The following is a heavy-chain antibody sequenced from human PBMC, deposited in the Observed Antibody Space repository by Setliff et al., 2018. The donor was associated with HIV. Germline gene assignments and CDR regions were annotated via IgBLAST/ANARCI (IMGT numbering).Heavy chain of an antibody. Sequence: PSETLSLTCTVSGGSISSGYYYWSWIRQHPGKGLEWIGYIYYSGNPFYNPSLRIRVTISLDTSKNQFSLKLSSVTAADTAVYYCARGFDYAQRPPLYYFDYWGQGTLVTVSS. D-gene: IGHD2-2*01. J-gene: IGHJ4*02. CDR2: IYYSGNP. CDR1: GGSISSGYYY. CDR3: ARGFDYAQRPPLYYFDY. V-gene: IGHV4-31*02.